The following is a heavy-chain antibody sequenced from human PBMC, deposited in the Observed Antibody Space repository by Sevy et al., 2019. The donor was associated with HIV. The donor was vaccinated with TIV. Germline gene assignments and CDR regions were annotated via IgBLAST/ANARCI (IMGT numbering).Heavy chain of an antibody. V-gene: IGHV1-69*13. J-gene: IGHJ3*02. Sequence: ASVKVSCKASGGTFSSYAISWVRQAPGQGLEWMGRIIPIFGTANYAQKFQGRVTITADESTSTAYMELSSLRSEDTAVYYCARDQSPDSSRLVGAFDIWGQGTMVTVSS. CDR2: IIPIFGTA. CDR1: GGTFSSYA. CDR3: ARDQSPDSSRLVGAFDI. D-gene: IGHD3-22*01.